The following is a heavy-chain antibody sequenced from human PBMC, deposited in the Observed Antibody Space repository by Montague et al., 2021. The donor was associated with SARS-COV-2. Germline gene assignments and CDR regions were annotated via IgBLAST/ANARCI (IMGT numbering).Heavy chain of an antibody. V-gene: IGHV3-30-3*01. CDR3: ARESGSGFDY. J-gene: IGHJ4*02. CDR1: GFTFSSYA. Sequence: SLRLSCAASGFTFSSYAMHWVCQAPGKGLEWVAVISYDGSNKYYADSVKGRFTISRDNSKNTLYLQMNSLRAEDTAVYYCARESGSGFDYWGQGTLVTVSS. CDR2: ISYDGSNK. D-gene: IGHD5-12*01.